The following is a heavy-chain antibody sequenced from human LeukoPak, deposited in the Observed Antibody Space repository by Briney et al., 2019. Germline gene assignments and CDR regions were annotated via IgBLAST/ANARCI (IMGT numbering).Heavy chain of an antibody. V-gene: IGHV1-69*05. Sequence: SVKVSCKASGGTFSSYAISWVRQAPGQGLEWMGRIIPIFGTANYAQKFQGRVTITTDESTSTAYMELSSLRSEDTAVYYCARGQGHYYDSSGYYYTYFDYWGQGTLVTVFS. CDR3: ARGQGHYYDSSGYYYTYFDY. CDR1: GGTFSSYA. CDR2: IIPIFGTA. D-gene: IGHD3-22*01. J-gene: IGHJ4*02.